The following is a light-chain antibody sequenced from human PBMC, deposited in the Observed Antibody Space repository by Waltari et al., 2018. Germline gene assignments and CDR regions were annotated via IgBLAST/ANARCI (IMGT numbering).Light chain of an antibody. Sequence: DIQMTQSPSSLSASVGDRVTITCRASQDISNYLNWYQQKPGRAPKLLIYDASNLETGGPSRFSGSGSGTDFTFTISSLQPEDIATYYCQQYDNLPITFGQGTRLEIK. CDR3: QQYDNLPIT. V-gene: IGKV1-33*01. CDR2: DAS. CDR1: QDISNY. J-gene: IGKJ5*01.